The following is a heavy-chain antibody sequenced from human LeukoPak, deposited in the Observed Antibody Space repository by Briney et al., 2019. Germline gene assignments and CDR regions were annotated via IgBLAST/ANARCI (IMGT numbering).Heavy chain of an antibody. J-gene: IGHJ4*02. D-gene: IGHD6-13*01. CDR2: TRYDGSNK. CDR3: VKDRSDNSSWYLGDY. Sequence: GGSLRLSCAASGFTFSSYGMHWVRQAPGKGLEWVAFTRYDGSNKYYADSVKGRFTISRDNSKNTLYLQMNSLRAEDTAIYYCVKDRSDNSSWYLGDYWGQGTLVAVSS. V-gene: IGHV3-30*02. CDR1: GFTFSSYG.